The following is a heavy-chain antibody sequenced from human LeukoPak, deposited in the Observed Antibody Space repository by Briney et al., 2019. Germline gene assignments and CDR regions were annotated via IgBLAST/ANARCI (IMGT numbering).Heavy chain of an antibody. CDR1: GFTFSSFE. D-gene: IGHD2-21*02. CDR2: ISGSGGNT. J-gene: IGHJ4*02. V-gene: IGHV3-23*01. Sequence: GGSLRLSCAASGFTFSSFEMNWVRQAPGKGLEWVSTISGSGGNTYYADSVKGRFTISRDNSKDTLYLQMNSLRAEDTAVYYCAVWAVVTVHGFDYWGQGTLVTVSS. CDR3: AVWAVVTVHGFDY.